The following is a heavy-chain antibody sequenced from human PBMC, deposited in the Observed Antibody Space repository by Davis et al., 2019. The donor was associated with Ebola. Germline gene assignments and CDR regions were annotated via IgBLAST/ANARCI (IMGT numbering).Heavy chain of an antibody. CDR2: IYYSGST. Sequence: MPGGSLRLSCTVSGGSISSYYWSWIRQPPGKGLEWIGYIYYSGSTNYNPSLKSRVTISVDTSKNQFSLKLSSVTAADTAVYYCASIPRGYSYGFDYWGQGTLVTVSS. CDR3: ASIPRGYSYGFDY. D-gene: IGHD5-18*01. CDR1: GGSISSYY. V-gene: IGHV4-59*01. J-gene: IGHJ4*02.